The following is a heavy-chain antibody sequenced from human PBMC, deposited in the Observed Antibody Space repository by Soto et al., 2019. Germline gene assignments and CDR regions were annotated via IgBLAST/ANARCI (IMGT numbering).Heavy chain of an antibody. CDR2: IKSKTDGGTT. V-gene: IGHV3-15*01. CDR3: TTGANDFWSGYLDAFDI. D-gene: IGHD3-3*01. Sequence: EVQLVESGGGLVKPGGSLRLSCAASGFTFSNAWMSWFRQAPGKGLEWVGRIKSKTDGGTTDYAAPVKGRFTISRDDSKNTLYLQMNSLKTEDTAVYYCTTGANDFWSGYLDAFDIWGQGTMVTVSS. J-gene: IGHJ3*02. CDR1: GFTFSNAW.